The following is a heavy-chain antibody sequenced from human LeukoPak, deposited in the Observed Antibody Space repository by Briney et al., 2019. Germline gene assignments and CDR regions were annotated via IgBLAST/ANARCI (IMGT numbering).Heavy chain of an antibody. J-gene: IGHJ5*02. CDR1: GDSVSSNSAA. CDR3: AREMGIVRATSLNWFDP. Sequence: SQTHSLTCAISGDSVSSNSAAWNWIRQSPSRGLEWLGRTYYRSKWYNDYAVSVKSRTTINPDTSKNQFSLQLNSVTPEDTAVYYCAREMGIVRATSLNWFDPWGQGTLVTVSS. V-gene: IGHV6-1*01. CDR2: TYYRSKWYN. D-gene: IGHD5-24*01.